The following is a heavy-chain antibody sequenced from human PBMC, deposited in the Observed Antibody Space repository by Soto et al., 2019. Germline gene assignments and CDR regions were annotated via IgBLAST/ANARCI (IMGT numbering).Heavy chain of an antibody. D-gene: IGHD5-12*01. CDR3: ARAISGYVT. J-gene: IGHJ4*02. CDR1: GITYSTYA. CDR2: INAGNGET. V-gene: IGHV1-3*01. Sequence: VQLVQSGAEVKKPGASVMVSCKASGITYSTYAIHWVRQAPGQSLEWMGWINAGNGETRYSEKLQGRVTLTRDTSASTAYMDLSSLRSEDTAIYYCARAISGYVTWGQGTLVTVSS.